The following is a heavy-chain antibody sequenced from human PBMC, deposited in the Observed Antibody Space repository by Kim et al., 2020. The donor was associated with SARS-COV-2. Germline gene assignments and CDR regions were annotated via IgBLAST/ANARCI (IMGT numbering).Heavy chain of an antibody. J-gene: IGHJ3*02. D-gene: IGHD4-17*01. CDR2: IIPIFGTA. V-gene: IGHV1-69*13. CDR3: AWDEKRTYGDYYHDAFDI. Sequence: SVKVSCKASGGTFSSYAISWVRQAPGQGLEWMGGIIPIFGTANYAQKFQGRVTITADESTSTAYMELSSLRSEDTAVYYCAWDEKRTYGDYYHDAFDIWGQGTMVTVSS. CDR1: GGTFSSYA.